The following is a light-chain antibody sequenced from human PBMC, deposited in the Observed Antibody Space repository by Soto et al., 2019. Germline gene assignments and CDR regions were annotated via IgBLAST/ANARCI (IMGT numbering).Light chain of an antibody. Sequence: IALTQSPTTLSLSPGERATLSCRASQSVSSYLAWYQQKPGKAPRLLIYGTSSRATGIPDRFSGSGSGTDFTLTISSLEPEDFAFYYCQQRNSWPLTFGGGTKVDIK. CDR1: QSVSSY. V-gene: IGKV3-11*01. CDR3: QQRNSWPLT. CDR2: GTS. J-gene: IGKJ4*01.